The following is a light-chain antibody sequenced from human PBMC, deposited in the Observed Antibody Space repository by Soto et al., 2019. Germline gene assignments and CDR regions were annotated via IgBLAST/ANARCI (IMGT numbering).Light chain of an antibody. V-gene: IGKV1-16*01. J-gene: IGKJ1*01. CDR2: AAS. CDR3: QQYKTYPRT. Sequence: DTQMTQSPASFSASIGESVTITCRASEDSTNYVAWIQQRPGKAPKSLIYAASRLQSGVPSRFRGSGSGTDLSLTISSRQPGDSATYYCQQYKTYPRTFGQGTKLEI. CDR1: EDSTNY.